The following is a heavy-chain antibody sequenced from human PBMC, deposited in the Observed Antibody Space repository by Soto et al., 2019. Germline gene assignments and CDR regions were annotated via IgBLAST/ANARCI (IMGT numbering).Heavy chain of an antibody. D-gene: IGHD3-10*01. V-gene: IGHV1-3*01. CDR1: GFTFTSYA. J-gene: IGHJ4*02. CDR3: ARVPPWGNSAGDYYIQHYDS. CDR2: INGGSGNT. Sequence: ASVKVSCKSSGFTFTSYAIHWLRQAPGQRPQWMGWINGGSGNTKYSQDFQGRVTFTRDTFATSAYLELSSLRSEDTAVYYCARVPPWGNSAGDYYIQHYDSWGQGTPVTVSS.